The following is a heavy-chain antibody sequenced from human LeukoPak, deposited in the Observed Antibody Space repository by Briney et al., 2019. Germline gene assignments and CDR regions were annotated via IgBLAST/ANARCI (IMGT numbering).Heavy chain of an antibody. CDR1: GYTFTSYD. V-gene: IGHV1-8*01. D-gene: IGHD3-10*01. CDR3: AGTLLIRGVNWFDP. J-gene: IGHJ5*02. CDR2: MNPNSGNT. Sequence: GASVKVSCKASGYTFTSYDINWVRQATGQGLEWMGWMNPNSGNTGYAQKFQGRVTMTRNASISTAYMELSSLRSEDTAVYYCAGTLLIRGVNWFDPWGQGTLVTVSS.